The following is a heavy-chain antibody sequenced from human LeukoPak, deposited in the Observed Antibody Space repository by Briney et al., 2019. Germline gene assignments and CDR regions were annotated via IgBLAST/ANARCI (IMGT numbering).Heavy chain of an antibody. V-gene: IGHV3-33*01. CDR2: IWYDGSNK. CDR1: GFTFSSYG. CDR3: ARDPAVVPDAIDYGLEV. Sequence: GGSLRLSCAASGFTFSSYGMHWVRQAPGKGLEWVAFIWYDGSNKYYADSVKGRFTISRDNSKNTLYLQMNSLRAEDTAVYYCARDPAVVPDAIDYGLEVWGPGPTVTVSS. D-gene: IGHD2-2*01. J-gene: IGHJ6*02.